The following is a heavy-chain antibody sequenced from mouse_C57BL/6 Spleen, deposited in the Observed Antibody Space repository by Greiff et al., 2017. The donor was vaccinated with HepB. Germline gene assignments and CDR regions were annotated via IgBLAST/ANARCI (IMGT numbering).Heavy chain of an antibody. J-gene: IGHJ2*01. D-gene: IGHD1-1*01. CDR1: GYTFTSYW. V-gene: IGHV1-69*01. Sequence: VQLQQPGAELVMPGASVKLSCKASGYTFTSYWMHWVKQRPGQGLEWIGEIDPSDSYTNYNQKFKGKSTLTVDKSSSTAYMQLSSLTSEDSAVYYCARRGTTVVVDYWGQGTTLTVSS. CDR3: ARRGTTVVVDY. CDR2: IDPSDSYT.